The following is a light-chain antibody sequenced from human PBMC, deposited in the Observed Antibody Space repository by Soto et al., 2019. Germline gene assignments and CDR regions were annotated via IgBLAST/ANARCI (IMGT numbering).Light chain of an antibody. CDR2: KAS. Sequence: DIQMTQSPSTLSASVGDRVTITCRASQTISNWLAWYQQKAGKAPKLLIYKASSLEGGFPSRFSGSGSGTEFTLTISSLQPDDFATYYCQQYNGRFGQGTKVEIK. CDR1: QTISNW. CDR3: QQYNGR. V-gene: IGKV1-5*03. J-gene: IGKJ1*01.